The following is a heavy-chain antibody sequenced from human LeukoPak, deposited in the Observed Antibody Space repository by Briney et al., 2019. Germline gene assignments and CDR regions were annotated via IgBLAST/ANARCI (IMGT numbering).Heavy chain of an antibody. CDR3: AKATVEGDPYYYYYGMDV. V-gene: IGHV3-30*18. Sequence: GGSLRLSCAASGFTFSSYGMHWVRQAPGKGLEWVEVISYDGSNKYYADSVKGRFTISRDNSKNTLYLQMNSLRAEDTAVYYCAKATVEGDPYYYYYGMDVWGQGTTVTVSS. CDR2: ISYDGSNK. J-gene: IGHJ6*02. D-gene: IGHD2-21*02. CDR1: GFTFSSYG.